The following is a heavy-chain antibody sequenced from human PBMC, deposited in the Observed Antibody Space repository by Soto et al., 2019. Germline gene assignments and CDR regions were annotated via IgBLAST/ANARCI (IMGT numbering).Heavy chain of an antibody. CDR3: ARVPSPFDFYYAMDV. J-gene: IGHJ6*02. V-gene: IGHV4-30-4*02. Sequence: PSETLSLTCTVSGGSISSGGHYWSWIRQAPGKGLEWIGYIFSSGTTYYNPSLKSRLTMSLDTSQNQFSLKLNSVTAADTAVYFCARVPSPFDFYYAMDVWGQGTTVTVSS. CDR1: GGSISSGGHY. D-gene: IGHD3-16*01. CDR2: IFSSGTT.